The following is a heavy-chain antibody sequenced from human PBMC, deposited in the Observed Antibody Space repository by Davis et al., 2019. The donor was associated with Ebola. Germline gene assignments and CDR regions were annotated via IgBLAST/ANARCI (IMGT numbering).Heavy chain of an antibody. J-gene: IGHJ4*02. CDR3: ARAQEMATNVPGY. CDR2: ISSRSNYI. Sequence: GESLKISCAASGLTFSGYSVNWVRQAPGKGLEWVSSISSRSNYIYYADSLKGLFTISRDNAKNSVYLEMNSLRAEDTAVYYCARAQEMATNVPGYWGQGTVVIVSS. CDR1: GLTFSGYS. V-gene: IGHV3-21*01. D-gene: IGHD5-24*01.